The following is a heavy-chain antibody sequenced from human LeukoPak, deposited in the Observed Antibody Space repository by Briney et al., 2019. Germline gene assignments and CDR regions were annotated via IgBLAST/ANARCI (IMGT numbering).Heavy chain of an antibody. J-gene: IGHJ4*02. Sequence: SETPSLTCTVSGGSISSSSYYWGWIRQPPGKGLEWVGRLYYSGSTYYNPSLKSRVIISVDTSKNQFSLKLRSVTAADTAVYYCASSITIFGVVLRTIYFDYWGQGILVTVSS. D-gene: IGHD3-3*01. V-gene: IGHV4-39*01. CDR3: ASSITIFGVVLRTIYFDY. CDR1: GGSISSSSYY. CDR2: LYYSGST.